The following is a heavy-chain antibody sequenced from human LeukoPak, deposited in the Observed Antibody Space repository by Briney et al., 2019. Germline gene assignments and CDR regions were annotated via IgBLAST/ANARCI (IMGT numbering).Heavy chain of an antibody. J-gene: IGHJ1*01. Sequence: GASVKVSCKASGYTFTSYYMHRVRQAPGQGLEWMGIINPSGGSTSYAQKFQGRVTMTRDTSTSTVYMELSSLRSEDTAVYYCARSDYYDSSGPDSMTEYFQHWGQGTLVTVSS. CDR1: GYTFTSYY. V-gene: IGHV1-46*01. CDR3: ARSDYYDSSGPDSMTEYFQH. CDR2: INPSGGST. D-gene: IGHD3-22*01.